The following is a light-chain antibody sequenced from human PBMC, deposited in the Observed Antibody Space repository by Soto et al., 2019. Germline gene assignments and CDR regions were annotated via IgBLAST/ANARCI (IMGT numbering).Light chain of an antibody. J-gene: IGKJ1*01. CDR2: RAS. CDR3: LQYHNLWA. Sequence: ILMTQSPASLSVSPGERAPLSCRASQNIYSNIAWYQQRPGQAPRLLIYRASTRATGVPARFSGSGSGTEFTLTISSLQSDDFAVYSCLQYHNLWAFGQGTKVEI. V-gene: IGKV3-15*01. CDR1: QNIYSN.